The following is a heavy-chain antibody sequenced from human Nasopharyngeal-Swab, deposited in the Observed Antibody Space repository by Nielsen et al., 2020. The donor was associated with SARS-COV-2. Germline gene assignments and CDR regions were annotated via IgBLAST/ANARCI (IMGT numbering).Heavy chain of an antibody. CDR3: ARGGSYSSGWYVGFKHYFDY. D-gene: IGHD6-19*01. Sequence: GESLKISCAASGFTFSSYSMNWVRQAPGKGLEWVSSISSSSSYIYYADSVKGRFTISRDNAKNSLYLQMNSLRAEDTAVYYCARGGSYSSGWYVGFKHYFDYWGQGTLVTVSS. V-gene: IGHV3-21*01. J-gene: IGHJ4*02. CDR2: ISSSSSYI. CDR1: GFTFSSYS.